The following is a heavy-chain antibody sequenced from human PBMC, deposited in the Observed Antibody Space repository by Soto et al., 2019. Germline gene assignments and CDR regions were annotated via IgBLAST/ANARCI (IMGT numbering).Heavy chain of an antibody. V-gene: IGHV4-34*01. D-gene: IGHD2-2*02. CDR3: ARVYCSSTSCYRGGNWFDP. CDR1: GGSFSGYY. Sequence: PSDTLSLTCAVYGGSFSGYYWSWIRQPPGKGLEWIGEINHSGSTNYNPSLKSRVTISVDTSKNQFSLKLSSVTAADTAVYYCARVYCSSTSCYRGGNWFDPWRQGTLVTVSS. CDR2: INHSGST. J-gene: IGHJ5*02.